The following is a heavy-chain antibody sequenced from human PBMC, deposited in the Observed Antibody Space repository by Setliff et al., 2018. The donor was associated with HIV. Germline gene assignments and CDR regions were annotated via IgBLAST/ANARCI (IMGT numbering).Heavy chain of an antibody. CDR2: INTDGSSA. Sequence: GGSLRLSCAASGFTFSNSWMHWVRQAPGKGLVWVSRINTDGSSATYADSVKGRFTNSRDNAKNSLYLQMHSLRVEDTAVYYCAAVPWGHSSLIIDHWGQGTPVTVSS. D-gene: IGHD3-16*01. J-gene: IGHJ4*02. CDR3: AAVPWGHSSLIIDH. V-gene: IGHV3-74*03. CDR1: GFTFSNSW.